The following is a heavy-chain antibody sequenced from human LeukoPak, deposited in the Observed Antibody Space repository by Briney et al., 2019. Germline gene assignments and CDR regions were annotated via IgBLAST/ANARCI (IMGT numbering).Heavy chain of an antibody. V-gene: IGHV3-48*01. CDR3: ARGEVADP. CDR2: ISTGSSII. D-gene: IGHD5-12*01. CDR1: GFTFSSYS. Sequence: GGSLRLSCVGSGFTFSSYSMNWVRQAPGKGLEWVSYISTGSSIIYYADPVKGRFTISRDNAKNSLYLQMNSLRAEDTAVYYCARGEVADPWGQGTLVAVSS. J-gene: IGHJ5*02.